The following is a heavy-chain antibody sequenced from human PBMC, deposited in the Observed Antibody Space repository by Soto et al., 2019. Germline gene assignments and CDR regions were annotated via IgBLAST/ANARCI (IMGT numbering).Heavy chain of an antibody. CDR3: AKLVGATTNS. J-gene: IGHJ4*02. CDR1: GFTFSSYA. CDR2: ISESGGAT. D-gene: IGHD1-26*01. Sequence: EVQLLESGGGLVQPGGSLRLSCAASGFTFSSYAMRWVRQAPGKGLEWVSAISESGGATYYADSVKGRFTISRDNSKNTLYLQTNSLRAEDTAVYYCAKLVGATTNSWGQGTLVTVSS. V-gene: IGHV3-23*01.